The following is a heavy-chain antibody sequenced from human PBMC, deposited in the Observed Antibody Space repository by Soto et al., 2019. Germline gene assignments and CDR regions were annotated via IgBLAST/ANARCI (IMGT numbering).Heavy chain of an antibody. CDR1: GGSISSSSYY. CDR2: IYYSGST. D-gene: IGHD2-2*01. Sequence: SETLSLTCTVSGGSISSSSYYWGWIRQPPGKGLEWIGSIYYSGSTYYNPSLKSRVTISVDTSKNQFSLKLSSVTAADTAVYYCARQARNCSSTSCFDYWGQGTLVTVSS. V-gene: IGHV4-39*01. CDR3: ARQARNCSSTSCFDY. J-gene: IGHJ4*02.